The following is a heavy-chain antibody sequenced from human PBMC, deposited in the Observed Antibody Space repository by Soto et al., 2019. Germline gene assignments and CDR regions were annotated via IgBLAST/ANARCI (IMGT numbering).Heavy chain of an antibody. J-gene: IGHJ1*01. CDR2: ISSSSSTI. CDR1: GFTFSSYS. V-gene: IGHV3-48*01. CDR3: ASDSSGWILADYFQH. D-gene: IGHD6-19*01. Sequence: EVQLVESGGGLVQPGGSLRLSCAASGFTFSSYSMNWVRQAPGKGLEWVSYISSSSSTIYYADSAKGRFTISRDNAKNSLDLQMDCLSAADAAVYYCASDSSGWILADYFQHWGQGTVVTVSS.